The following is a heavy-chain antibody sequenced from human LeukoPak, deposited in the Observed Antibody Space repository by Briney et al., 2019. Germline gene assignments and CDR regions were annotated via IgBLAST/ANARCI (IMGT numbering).Heavy chain of an antibody. CDR3: AATYYDFWSGYFPGGYYFDY. Sequence: GESLKISCKGSGYSFTSYWIGWVHQMPGKGLEWMGIIYPGDSDTRYSPSFQGQVTISADKSISTAYLQWSSLKASDTAMYYCAATYYDFWSGYFPGGYYFDYWGQGTLVTVSS. D-gene: IGHD3-3*01. V-gene: IGHV5-51*07. CDR2: IYPGDSDT. CDR1: GYSFTSYW. J-gene: IGHJ4*02.